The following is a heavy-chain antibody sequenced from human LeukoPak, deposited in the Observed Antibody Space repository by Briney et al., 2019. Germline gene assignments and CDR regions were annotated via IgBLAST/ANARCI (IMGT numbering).Heavy chain of an antibody. V-gene: IGHV3-74*01. J-gene: IGHJ6*03. CDR1: GFTFSSYW. D-gene: IGHD3-10*01. Sequence: GGSLRLSCAASGFTFSSYWMHWVRQAPGKGLVWVSRINSDGSSTSYADSVKGRFTISRDNAKNTLYLQMNSLRAEDTAVYYCARDWYYYGSGRWYYCMDVWGKGTTVTVSS. CDR2: INSDGSST. CDR3: ARDWYYYGSGRWYYCMDV.